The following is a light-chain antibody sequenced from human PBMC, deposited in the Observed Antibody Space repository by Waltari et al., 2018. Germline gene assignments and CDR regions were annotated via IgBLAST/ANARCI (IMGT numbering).Light chain of an antibody. Sequence: EMVWTQSPATLSLSPGERATLSCRASQSVSRYLAWYQQKPGQAPRLLIYAAYHRAPGLPARFSGSGSGTDFTLTISSLEPEDCAVYYCQQRSNWPPYPFGQGPKLEIK. CDR2: AAY. CDR3: QQRSNWPPYP. J-gene: IGKJ2*01. CDR1: QSVSRY. V-gene: IGKV3-11*01.